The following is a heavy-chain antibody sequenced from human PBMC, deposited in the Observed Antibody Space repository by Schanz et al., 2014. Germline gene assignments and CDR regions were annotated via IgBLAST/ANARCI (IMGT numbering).Heavy chain of an antibody. CDR3: ARDMVENWFDS. CDR1: GGSISSGSYY. J-gene: IGHJ5*01. Sequence: QVQLQESGPGLVKPSQTLSLTCTVSGGSISSGSYYWSWIRQPAGKGLEWIGRIYSTGSTNYNPSLKSRVTMSKATSKNHFALKLTSLTAADTAVYYCARDMVENWFDSWGQGTLVTVSS. V-gene: IGHV4-61*02. CDR2: IYSTGST. D-gene: IGHD3-10*01.